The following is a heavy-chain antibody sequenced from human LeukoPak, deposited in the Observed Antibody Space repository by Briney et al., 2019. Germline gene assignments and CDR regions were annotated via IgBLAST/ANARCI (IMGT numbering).Heavy chain of an antibody. D-gene: IGHD1-26*01. Sequence: ASVKVSCKASGYTFTSYDINWVRQDTGQGLEWMGWMNPHSGNTGYAQKFQGRVTMTRNTSISTAYMELSSLRSEDTAVYYCARLGGSYRKYYYYGMDVWGQGTTVTVSS. CDR3: ARLGGSYRKYYYYGMDV. CDR1: GYTFTSYD. V-gene: IGHV1-8*01. J-gene: IGHJ6*02. CDR2: MNPHSGNT.